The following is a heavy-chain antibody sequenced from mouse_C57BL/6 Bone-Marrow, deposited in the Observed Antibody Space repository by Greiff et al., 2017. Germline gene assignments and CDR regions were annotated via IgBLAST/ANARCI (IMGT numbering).Heavy chain of an antibody. CDR2: IDPSDSYT. V-gene: IGHV1-50*01. Sequence: QVQLQQPGAELVKPGASVKLSCKASGYTFTSYWMQWVKQRPGQGLEWIGEIDPSDSYTNYHQKFKGKATLTVDTSSSTAYMQLSSLTSEDSAVYYCGAVPFDYWGQGTTLTVSS. J-gene: IGHJ2*01. CDR1: GYTFTSYW. CDR3: GAVPFDY.